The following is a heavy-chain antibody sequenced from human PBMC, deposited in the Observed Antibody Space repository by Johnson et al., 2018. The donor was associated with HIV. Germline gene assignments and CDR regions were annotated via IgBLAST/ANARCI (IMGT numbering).Heavy chain of an antibody. J-gene: IGHJ3*02. Sequence: QVQLVESGGGLVQPGGSLRLSCAASGFTFSSYGMHWVRQAPAKGLEWVAVISYDGSNKYYADSVKGRFTISRDNSKNTLYLQMNSLRAEDTAVYYCARALTTDAFDIWGQGTMVTVSS. CDR2: ISYDGSNK. CDR3: ARALTTDAFDI. V-gene: IGHV3-30-3*01. CDR1: GFTFSSYG. D-gene: IGHD4-17*01.